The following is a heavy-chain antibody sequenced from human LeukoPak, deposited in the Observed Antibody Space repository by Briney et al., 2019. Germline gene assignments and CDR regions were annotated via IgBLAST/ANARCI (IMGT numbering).Heavy chain of an antibody. CDR1: GFTFSSYA. D-gene: IGHD3-10*01. Sequence: MPGGSLRLSCAASGFTFSSYAMSWVRQAPGKGLEWIGEINHSGSTNYNPSLKSRATISVDTSKNQFSLKLSSVTAADTAVYYCARLAYYYGSGSYYKGDFDYWGQGTLVTVSS. J-gene: IGHJ4*02. CDR2: INHSGST. V-gene: IGHV4-34*01. CDR3: ARLAYYYGSGSYYKGDFDY.